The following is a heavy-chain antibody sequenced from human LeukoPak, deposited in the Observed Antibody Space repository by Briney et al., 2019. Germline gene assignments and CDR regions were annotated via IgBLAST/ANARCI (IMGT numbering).Heavy chain of an antibody. V-gene: IGHV4-34*01. D-gene: IGHD6-6*01. CDR1: GGSFSGYY. Sequence: SSETLSLTCAVYGGSFSGYYWSWIRQPPGKGLEWIGEINHSGSTNYNLSLKSRVTISVDTSKNQFSLKLSSVTAADTAVYYCARGRAMDYSSCAVDYWGQGTLVTVSS. J-gene: IGHJ4*02. CDR3: ARGRAMDYSSCAVDY. CDR2: INHSGST.